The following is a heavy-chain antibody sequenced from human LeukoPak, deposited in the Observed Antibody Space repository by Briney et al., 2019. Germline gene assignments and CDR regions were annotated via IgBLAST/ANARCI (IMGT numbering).Heavy chain of an antibody. Sequence: SETLSLTCTVSGGSISSYYWSWIRQPPGKGLEWIGYIYYSGSTNYNPSLKSRVTMSVDTSKNQFSLKLSSVTAADTAVYYCAREVPAADYWGQGTLVTVSS. D-gene: IGHD2-2*01. CDR1: GGSISSYY. V-gene: IGHV4-59*12. CDR2: IYYSGST. J-gene: IGHJ4*02. CDR3: AREVPAADY.